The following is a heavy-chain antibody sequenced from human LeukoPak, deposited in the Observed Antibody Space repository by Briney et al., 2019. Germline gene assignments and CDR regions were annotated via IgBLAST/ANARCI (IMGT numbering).Heavy chain of an antibody. CDR1: GGSISSSSYY. CDR2: IYTSGST. Sequence: SETLSLTCTVSGGSISSSSYYWSWIRQPAGKGLEWIGRIYTSGSTNYNPSLKSRVTISVDTSKNQFSLKLSSVTAADTAVYYCARAGVLWFGESWGMDVWGKGTTVTISS. J-gene: IGHJ6*03. CDR3: ARAGVLWFGESWGMDV. V-gene: IGHV4-61*02. D-gene: IGHD3-10*01.